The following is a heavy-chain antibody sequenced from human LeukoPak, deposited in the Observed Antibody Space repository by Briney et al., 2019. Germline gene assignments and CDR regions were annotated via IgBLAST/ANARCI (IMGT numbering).Heavy chain of an antibody. J-gene: IGHJ6*02. CDR1: GYNFISYG. V-gene: IGHV1-18*01. Sequence: ASVKVSCKASGYNFISYGISWVRQAPGRGLEWMGWISPYNGNTNYAQKLQGRVTMTTDTSTSTAYMELRSLRSDDTAVYYCARGGVTSYYYYGMDVWGQGTTVTVSS. CDR3: ARGGVTSYYYYGMDV. D-gene: IGHD4-17*01. CDR2: ISPYNGNT.